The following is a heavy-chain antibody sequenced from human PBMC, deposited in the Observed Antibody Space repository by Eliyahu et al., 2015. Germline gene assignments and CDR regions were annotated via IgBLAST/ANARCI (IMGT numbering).Heavy chain of an antibody. CDR3: ARRVLMPDTAMVTGLDR. CDR2: IYYSGST. J-gene: IGHJ4*02. Sequence: QLQLQESGPGLVKPSETLSLTCTVSXGXXXSXSXYWGXIRQPPGKGLXWIGSIYYSGSTYYXPSLKSRVTISVDTSKNQFSLKLSSVTAADTAVYYCARRVLMPDTAMVTGLDRWGQGTLVTVSS. V-gene: IGHV4-39*01. D-gene: IGHD5-18*01. CDR1: XGXXXSXSXY.